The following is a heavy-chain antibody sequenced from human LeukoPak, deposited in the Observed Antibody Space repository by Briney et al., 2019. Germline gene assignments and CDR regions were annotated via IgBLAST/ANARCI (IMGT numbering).Heavy chain of an antibody. CDR1: GFTFSSFW. D-gene: IGHD5-18*01. CDR3: ARGGTRGYSPVDY. CDR2: IKQDGSER. V-gene: IGHV3-7*03. J-gene: IGHJ4*02. Sequence: GGSLRLSCAASGFTFSSFWMNWVRQAPGKGLEWVANIKQDGSERNYVDSVKGRSTISRANAKNSLFLQMNSLRVEDTAVYYCARGGTRGYSPVDYWGQGILVTVSS.